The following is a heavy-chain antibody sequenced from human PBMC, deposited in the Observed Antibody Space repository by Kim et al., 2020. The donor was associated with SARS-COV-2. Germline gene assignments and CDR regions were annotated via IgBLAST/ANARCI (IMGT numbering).Heavy chain of an antibody. D-gene: IGHD2-2*01. Sequence: YAQKFQGRVTMTRDTSISTAYMELSRLRSDDTAVYYCARALVVVPAAMPFWGQGTLVTVSS. V-gene: IGHV1-2*02. CDR3: ARALVVVPAAMPF. J-gene: IGHJ4*02.